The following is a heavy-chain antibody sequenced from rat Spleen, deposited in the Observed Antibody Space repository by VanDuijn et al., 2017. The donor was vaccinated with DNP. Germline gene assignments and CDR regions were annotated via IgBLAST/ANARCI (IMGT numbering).Heavy chain of an antibody. CDR3: TKIGAVTGTFDY. D-gene: IGHD5-1*01. CDR2: ISSSGGST. V-gene: IGHV5-46*01. CDR1: GFTFSSSP. J-gene: IGHJ2*01. Sequence: EVQLVESGGGLVQPGGSMKLSCAASGFTFSSSPMSWVRQAPTKGLDWVATISSSGGSTSFRDSVKGRFTVSRDNAKSTLYLQMGSLRSEDTATYYCTKIGAVTGTFDYWGQGVMVTVSS.